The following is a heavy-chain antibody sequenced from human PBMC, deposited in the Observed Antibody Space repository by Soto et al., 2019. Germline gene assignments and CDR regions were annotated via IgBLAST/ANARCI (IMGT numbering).Heavy chain of an antibody. D-gene: IGHD6-19*01. CDR3: GKGLGRSGWYGVDY. Sequence: QVQLVESGGGVGQPGRSLRLSCAASGFIFSSYGMHWVRQAPGKGLEWVAVISYDGSNKYYADSVKGRFTISRDNSKNTLYLQMNSLRAEDTAVYYWGKGLGRSGWYGVDYWGQGTLATVSS. J-gene: IGHJ4*02. CDR2: ISYDGSNK. CDR1: GFIFSSYG. V-gene: IGHV3-30*18.